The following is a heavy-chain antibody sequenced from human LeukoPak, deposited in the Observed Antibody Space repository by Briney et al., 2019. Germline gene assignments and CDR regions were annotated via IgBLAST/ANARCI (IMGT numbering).Heavy chain of an antibody. Sequence: GASVKVSCKASGGTFSSYAISWVRQAPGQGLEWMGGIIPIFGTANYAQKFQGRVTITADESTSTAYMELSSLRSEDTAVYYCARGGSLPVAPHLYYFDYWGQGTLVTVSS. CDR3: ARGGSLPVAPHLYYFDY. V-gene: IGHV1-69*13. D-gene: IGHD2/OR15-2a*01. CDR2: IIPIFGTA. J-gene: IGHJ4*02. CDR1: GGTFSSYA.